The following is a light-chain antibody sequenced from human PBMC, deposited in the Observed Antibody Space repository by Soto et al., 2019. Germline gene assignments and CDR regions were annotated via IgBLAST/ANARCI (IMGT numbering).Light chain of an antibody. CDR1: QSVSSK. J-gene: IGKJ5*01. CDR2: GAS. V-gene: IGKV3-20*01. CDR3: QQYGSSPIT. Sequence: EIVLTQSPGTLSLSPGERASLSCRASQSVSSKVAWYQQQPGQAPRLLISGASSRATGIPDRFSGSGSGTDFTLTISRLEPEDFALYYCQQYGSSPITFGQGTRLEI.